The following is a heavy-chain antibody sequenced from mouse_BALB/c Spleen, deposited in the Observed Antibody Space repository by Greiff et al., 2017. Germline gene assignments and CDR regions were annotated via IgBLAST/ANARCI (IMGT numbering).Heavy chain of an antibody. J-gene: IGHJ4*01. CDR2: ISNGGGST. CDR3: ARLGDAMDY. V-gene: IGHV5-12-2*01. Sequence: EVHLVESGGGLVQPGGSLKLSCAASGFTFSSYTMSWVRQTPEKRLEWVAYISNGGGSTYYPDTVKGRFTISRDNAKNTLYLQMSSLKSEDTAMYYCARLGDAMDYWGQGTSVTVSS. CDR1: GFTFSSYT.